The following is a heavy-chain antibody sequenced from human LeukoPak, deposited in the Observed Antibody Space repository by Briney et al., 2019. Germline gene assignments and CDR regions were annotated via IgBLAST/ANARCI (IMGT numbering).Heavy chain of an antibody. V-gene: IGHV4-59*12. Sequence: SETLSLTCTVSGGSISSYYWSWIRQPPGKGLEWIGYIYYSGSTNYNPSLKSRVTISVDTSKNQFSLKLSSVTAADTAVYYCARDGGYNWNYDWFDPWGQGTLVTVSS. CDR3: ARDGGYNWNYDWFDP. D-gene: IGHD1-7*01. J-gene: IGHJ5*02. CDR1: GGSISSYY. CDR2: IYYSGST.